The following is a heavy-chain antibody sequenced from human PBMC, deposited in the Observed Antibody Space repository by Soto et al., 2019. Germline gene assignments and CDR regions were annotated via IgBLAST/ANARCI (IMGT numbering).Heavy chain of an antibody. V-gene: IGHV5-51*01. J-gene: IGHJ6*02. D-gene: IGHD3-3*01. CDR2: IYPGDSDT. CDR1: GYSFTIYW. CDR3: ATYYXFWSGYSRDHYYYGMDV. Sequence: PGESLKISCKGSGYSFTIYWIGWVRQMPGKGLEWMGIIYPGDSDTRYSPSFQGQVTISADKSISTAYLQWSSLKASDTAMYYCATYYXFWSGYSRDHYYYGMDVWGQGTTVTVSS.